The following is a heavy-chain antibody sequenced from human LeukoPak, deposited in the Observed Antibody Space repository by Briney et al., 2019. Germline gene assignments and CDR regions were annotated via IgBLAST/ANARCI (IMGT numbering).Heavy chain of an antibody. Sequence: ASVKVSCKASGYTFTSYYMHWVRQAPGQGLEWMGIINPSGGSTSYAQKFQGRVTMTRDTSISTAYMELSRLRSDDTAVYYCARGGFGVLMVYAMWYFDYWGQGTLVTVSS. D-gene: IGHD2-8*01. CDR3: ARGGFGVLMVYAMWYFDY. V-gene: IGHV1-46*01. CDR1: GYTFTSYY. J-gene: IGHJ4*02. CDR2: INPSGGST.